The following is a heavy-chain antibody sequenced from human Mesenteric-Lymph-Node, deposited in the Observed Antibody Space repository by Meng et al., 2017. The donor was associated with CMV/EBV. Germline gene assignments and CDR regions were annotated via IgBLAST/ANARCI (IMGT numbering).Heavy chain of an antibody. J-gene: IGHJ4*02. CDR3: ARVGATTVGDF. CDR2: IYSGGST. CDR1: GFSFSDYS. D-gene: IGHD1-26*01. Sequence: GGSLRLSCAASGFSFSDYSMNWVRQAPGKGLEWVSVIYSGGSTYYADSVKGRFTISRDNAKNSLFLQMNSLRAEDTAIYYCARVGATTVGDFWGQGTLVTVSS. V-gene: IGHV3-66*01.